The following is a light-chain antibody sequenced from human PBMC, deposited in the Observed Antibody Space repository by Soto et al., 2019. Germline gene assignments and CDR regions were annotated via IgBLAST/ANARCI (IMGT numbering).Light chain of an antibody. V-gene: IGKV1-39*01. Sequence: DIQMTQSPSSLSASVGHRVTITCRASQAIGNYLNWYQQKPGKAPNLLIFGATTLQSGVPSRFSGSGYGTNFTLIISVLQPEDFAIYYCQQCHATPLTFGHGTRLEIK. J-gene: IGKJ5*01. CDR2: GAT. CDR3: QQCHATPLT. CDR1: QAIGNY.